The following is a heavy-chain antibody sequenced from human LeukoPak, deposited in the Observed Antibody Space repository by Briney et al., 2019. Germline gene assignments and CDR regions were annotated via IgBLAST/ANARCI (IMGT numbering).Heavy chain of an antibody. V-gene: IGHV3-48*03. CDR2: ISSSDSTI. CDR1: GFTSSTYT. J-gene: IGHJ4*02. CDR3: ARTIEMATISYFDY. D-gene: IGHD5-24*01. Sequence: PGGSLRLSCEVSGFTSSTYTMNWVRQAPGKGLEWVSYISSSDSTIYYADSVKGRFTISRDNAKNSLYLQMNSLRAGDTAVYYCARTIEMATISYFDYWGQGTLVTVSS.